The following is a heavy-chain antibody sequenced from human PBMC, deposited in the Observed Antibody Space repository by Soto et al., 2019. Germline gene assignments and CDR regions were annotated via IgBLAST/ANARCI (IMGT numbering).Heavy chain of an antibody. CDR3: ASSPGIAVADY. D-gene: IGHD6-19*01. CDR1: GSTFTSYA. CDR2: INAGNGNT. J-gene: IGHJ4*02. V-gene: IGHV1-3*01. Sequence: QVQLVQSGAEGKKPGASGKVSCKASGSTFTSYAMHWVRQAPGQRLEWMGWINAGNGNTKYSQKFQGRVTITRDTAASTAYMELSSLRSEDTAVYYCASSPGIAVADYWGQGTLVTGSS.